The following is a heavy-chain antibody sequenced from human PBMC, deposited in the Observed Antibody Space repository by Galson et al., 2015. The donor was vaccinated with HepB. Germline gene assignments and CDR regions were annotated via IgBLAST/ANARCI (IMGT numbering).Heavy chain of an antibody. J-gene: IGHJ6*03. D-gene: IGHD2-2*01. CDR2: IIPILGIA. CDR3: ARDSLPAAYYYYYMDV. Sequence: SVKVSCKASGGTFSSYAISWVRQAPGQGLEWMGGIIPILGIANYAQKFQGRVTITADKSTSTAYMELSSLRSEDTAVYYCARDSLPAAYYYYYMDVWGKGTTVTVSS. CDR1: GGTFSSYA. V-gene: IGHV1-69*10.